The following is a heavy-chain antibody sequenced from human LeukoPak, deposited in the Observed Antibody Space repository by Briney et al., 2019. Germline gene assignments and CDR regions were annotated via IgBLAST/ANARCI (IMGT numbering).Heavy chain of an antibody. V-gene: IGHV1-24*01. CDR3: ATSNYFGSGSVYYFEY. D-gene: IGHD3-10*01. CDR2: FDPEDGKA. Sequence: ASVKVSCRVSGYTLTKLPIHWVRQAPGRGLEWMGSFDPEDGKALYARRFRGRVTMTEDTSTDTAFMELSSLKSVDTAVYYCATSNYFGSGSVYYFEYWGQGTLVTVSS. CDR1: GYTLTKLP. J-gene: IGHJ4*02.